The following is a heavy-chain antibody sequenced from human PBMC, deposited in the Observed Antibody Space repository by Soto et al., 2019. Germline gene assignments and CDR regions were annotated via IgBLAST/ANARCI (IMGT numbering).Heavy chain of an antibody. CDR1: GDTLTNHG. J-gene: IGHJ3*02. CDR2: INPYNANT. CDR3: ARDRVEGIWGDAFDI. V-gene: IGHV1-18*04. D-gene: IGHD3-16*01. Sequence: ASXKGSGETSGDTLTNHGINWLRQAPGQGLEWMGWINPYNANTNYAQKLQGRVTMTTDTSTSTAYMDLRSLTSDDTAVYYCARDRVEGIWGDAFDIWAQGTMVTVSS.